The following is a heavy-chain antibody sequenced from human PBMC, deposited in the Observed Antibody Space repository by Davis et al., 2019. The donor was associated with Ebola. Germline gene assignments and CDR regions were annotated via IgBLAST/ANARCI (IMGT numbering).Heavy chain of an antibody. CDR3: ARRFDY. V-gene: IGHV4-39*01. CDR1: GGSISSSSYY. J-gene: IGHJ4*02. CDR2: IYYSGST. Sequence: MPSETLPLTCTVSGGSISSSSYYWGWIRQPPGKGLEWIGSIYYSGSTYYNPSLKSRVTISVDTSKNQFSLKLSSVTAADTAVYYCARRFDYWGQGTLVTVSS.